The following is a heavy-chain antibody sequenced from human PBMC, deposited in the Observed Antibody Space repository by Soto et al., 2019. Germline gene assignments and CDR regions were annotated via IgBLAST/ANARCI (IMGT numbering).Heavy chain of an antibody. Sequence: SETLSLTCTVSGGSISSYYWSWIRQPPGKGLEWIGYIYYSGSTNYNPSLKSRVTLSVDTSKNQFSLKVSSVTAADTAVYYCARDNCGGDCPHFDYGGKEILVTVP. CDR2: IYYSGST. V-gene: IGHV4-59*01. J-gene: IGHJ4*02. CDR1: GGSISSYY. D-gene: IGHD2-21*02. CDR3: ARDNCGGDCPHFDY.